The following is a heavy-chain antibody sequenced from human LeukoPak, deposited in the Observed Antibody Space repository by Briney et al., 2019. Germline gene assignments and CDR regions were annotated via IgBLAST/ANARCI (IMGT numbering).Heavy chain of an antibody. Sequence: PGGSLRLSCAAYGFTFSSYTMHWIRQAPGKGLEWVSSISGSNSYIFYADSVKGRFTVSRDNAKDSLYLQMNSLGAEDTAVYYCARALTTLTYEGYWGQGTLVTVSS. CDR1: GFTFSSYT. CDR3: ARALTTLTYEGY. V-gene: IGHV3-21*01. D-gene: IGHD1-1*01. CDR2: ISGSNSYI. J-gene: IGHJ4*02.